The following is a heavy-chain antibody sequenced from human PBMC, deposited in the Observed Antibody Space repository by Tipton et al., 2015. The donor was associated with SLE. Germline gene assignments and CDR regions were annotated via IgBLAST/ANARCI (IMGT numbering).Heavy chain of an antibody. CDR1: GGSISSGSYY. V-gene: IGHV4-61*09. D-gene: IGHD3-10*01. CDR3: ARENPLRFGSSGGAFDI. J-gene: IGHJ3*02. Sequence: TLSLTCTVSGGSISSGSYYWSWIRQPAGKGLEWIGYIYHSGSTYYNPSLKSRVTISVDTSKNQFSLKLSSVTAADTAVYYCARENPLRFGSSGGAFDIWGQGTMVTVSS. CDR2: IYHSGST.